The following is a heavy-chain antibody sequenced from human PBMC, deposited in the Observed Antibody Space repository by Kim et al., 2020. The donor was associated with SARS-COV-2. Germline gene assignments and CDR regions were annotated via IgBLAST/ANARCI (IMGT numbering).Heavy chain of an antibody. CDR1: GGSISSSNW. CDR2: IYHSGST. J-gene: IGHJ6*02. Sequence: SETLSLTCAVSGGSISSSNWWSWVRQPPGKGLEWIGEIYHSGSTNYNPSLKSRVTISVDKSKNQFSLKLSSVTAADTAVYYCARSQEPQDLYYYYYGMDVWGQGTTVTVSS. V-gene: IGHV4-4*02. CDR3: ARSQEPQDLYYYYYGMDV.